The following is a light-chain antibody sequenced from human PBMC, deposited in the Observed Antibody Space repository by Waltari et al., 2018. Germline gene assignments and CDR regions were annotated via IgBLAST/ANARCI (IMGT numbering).Light chain of an antibody. J-gene: IGLJ1*01. V-gene: IGLV2-23*01. CDR1: SSDVGTYNL. Sequence: QSALTQPASVSGSPGQSITISCTGTSSDVGTYNLVSWYQQHPGKAPKLIIYEGSKRPSGVSHRFSCSKSGNTASLTISGLQAEDEADYYCCSYAGSSTYVFGTGTKVTVL. CDR3: CSYAGSSTYV. CDR2: EGS.